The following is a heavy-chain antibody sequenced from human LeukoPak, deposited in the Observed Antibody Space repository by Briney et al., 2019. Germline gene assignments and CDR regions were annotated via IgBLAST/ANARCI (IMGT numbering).Heavy chain of an antibody. J-gene: IGHJ5*02. V-gene: IGHV3-21*01. Sequence: GGSLRLSCAASGFTFSSYSMNWVRQAPGKGLEWVSSISSSSSYIYYADSVKGRFTISRDNAKNSLYLQMNSLRAEDTAVYYCAREKYSSRPDNWFDPWGQGTLVTVSS. D-gene: IGHD6-13*01. CDR2: ISSSSSYI. CDR3: AREKYSSRPDNWFDP. CDR1: GFTFSSYS.